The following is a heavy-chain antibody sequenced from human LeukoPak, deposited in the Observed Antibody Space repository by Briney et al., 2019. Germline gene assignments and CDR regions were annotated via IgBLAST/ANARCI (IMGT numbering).Heavy chain of an antibody. CDR1: GYTFTGYY. J-gene: IGHJ6*02. D-gene: IGHD6-19*01. Sequence: ASVKVSCKASGYTFTGYYMHWVRQAAGQGREWMGWINPNSGGTSYAQKFQGRVTMTRDTSISTAYMELSRLRSDDTAVYYCATVVAGTYYYYYGMDVWGQGTTVTVSS. CDR3: ATVVAGTYYYYYGMDV. V-gene: IGHV1-2*02. CDR2: INPNSGGT.